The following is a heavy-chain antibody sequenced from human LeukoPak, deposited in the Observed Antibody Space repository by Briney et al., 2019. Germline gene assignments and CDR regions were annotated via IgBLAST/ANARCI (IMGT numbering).Heavy chain of an antibody. J-gene: IGHJ4*02. CDR3: ARSPTGYYDFDY. CDR2: INHSGST. CDR1: GGSFSGYY. Sequence: SETLSLTCAVYGGSFSGYYWSWIRQPPGKGLEWIGEINHSGSTNYNPSLKSRVTIPVDTSKNQFSLKLSSVTAADTAVYYCARSPTGYYDFDYWGQGTLVTVSS. D-gene: IGHD3-9*01. V-gene: IGHV4-34*01.